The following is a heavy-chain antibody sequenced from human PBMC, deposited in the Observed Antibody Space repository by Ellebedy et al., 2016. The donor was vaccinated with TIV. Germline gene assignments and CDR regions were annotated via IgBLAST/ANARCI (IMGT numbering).Heavy chain of an antibody. CDR2: IYPGDSDT. V-gene: IGHV5-51*01. J-gene: IGHJ4*02. Sequence: GESLKISCKGSGYSFTSYWIGWVRQMPGKGLEWMGIIYPGDSDTRYSPSFQGQVTISADKSISTAYLQWSSLKASDTAMYYCARRWDYDCGGDCFYFDYWGQGTLVTVSS. CDR3: ARRWDYDCGGDCFYFDY. D-gene: IGHD2-21*02. CDR1: GYSFTSYW.